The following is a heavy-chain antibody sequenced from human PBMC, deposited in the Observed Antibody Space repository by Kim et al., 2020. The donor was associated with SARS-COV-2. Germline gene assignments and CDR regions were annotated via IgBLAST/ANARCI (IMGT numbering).Heavy chain of an antibody. CDR2: INHSGST. V-gene: IGHV4-34*01. D-gene: IGHD2-2*01. Sequence: SETLSLTCAVYGGSFSGYYWNWIRQPPGKGLEWIGEINHSGSTNYNPSLKSRVTISVDTSKNQFSLKLSPVTAADTAVYYCARGARSTSPLMPYFDYWGQGTLVTVSS. CDR1: GGSFSGYY. J-gene: IGHJ4*02. CDR3: ARGARSTSPLMPYFDY.